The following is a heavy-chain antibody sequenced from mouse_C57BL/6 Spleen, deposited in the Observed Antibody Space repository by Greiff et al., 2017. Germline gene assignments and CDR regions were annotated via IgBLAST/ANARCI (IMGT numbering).Heavy chain of an antibody. CDR2: ISSGGSYT. V-gene: IGHV5-6*01. CDR1: GFTFSSYG. Sequence: DVHLVESGGDLVKPGGSLKLSCAASGFTFSSYGMSWVRQTPDKRLEWVATISSGGSYTYYPDSVKGRFTISRDNAKNTLYLQMSSLKSEDTAMYYCANGYYYFDYWGQGTTLTVSS. D-gene: IGHD2-3*01. CDR3: ANGYYYFDY. J-gene: IGHJ2*01.